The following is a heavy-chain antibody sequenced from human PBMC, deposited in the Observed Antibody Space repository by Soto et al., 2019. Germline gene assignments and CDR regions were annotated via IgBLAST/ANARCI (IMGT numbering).Heavy chain of an antibody. CDR1: GGTISSHY. V-gene: IGHV4-59*11. Sequence: SETLSLTCIVSGGTISSHYWSWIRQPPGKGLEWIGYIYSRGTTSYNPSLKSRATILVDTSKNQFSLRLTSVTATDTAVYYCATGRISRGLDVWGQGTTVTVSS. J-gene: IGHJ6*02. CDR2: IYSRGTT. CDR3: ATGRISRGLDV.